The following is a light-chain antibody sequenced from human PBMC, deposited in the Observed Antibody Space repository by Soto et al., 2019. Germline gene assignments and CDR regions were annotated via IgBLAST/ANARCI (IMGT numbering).Light chain of an antibody. CDR1: QSISSY. CDR3: QQSYSTWT. J-gene: IGKJ1*01. CDR2: DAS. V-gene: IGKV1-39*01. Sequence: DIQMTQSPSSLSASVGDRVTITCRASQSISSYLNWYQQKPGKAPKLLVFDASSLQSGVPSRFSGSGSGTDFTLTISSLQPEDFATYDCQQSYSTWTFGQGTNVDIK.